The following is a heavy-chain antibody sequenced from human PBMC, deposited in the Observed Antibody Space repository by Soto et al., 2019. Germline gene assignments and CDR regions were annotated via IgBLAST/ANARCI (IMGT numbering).Heavy chain of an antibody. J-gene: IGHJ6*03. Sequence: QVQLQESGPGLVKPSQTLSLTCTVSAGSIGSGFYYWSWIRQHPGKGLEWIGYIYSRGNTYYNPSLKSRVTLSLDTSDTQFSLTLSSVTAADTAVYYCARGTYYFYMHVWGKGTTVTVSS. V-gene: IGHV4-31*03. CDR3: ARGTYYFYMHV. CDR1: AGSIGSGFYY. CDR2: IYSRGNT.